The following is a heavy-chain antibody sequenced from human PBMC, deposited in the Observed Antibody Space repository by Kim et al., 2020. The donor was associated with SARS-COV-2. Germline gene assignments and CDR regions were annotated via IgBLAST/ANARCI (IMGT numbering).Heavy chain of an antibody. CDR2: IKSKTDGGTT. D-gene: IGHD3-10*01. V-gene: IGHV3-15*01. Sequence: GGSLRLSCAASGFTFSNAWMSWVRQAPGKGLEWVGRIKSKTDGGTTDYAAPVKGRFTISRDDSKNTLYLQMNSLKTEDTAVYYCTTDIGRITMVRGVIITVTNWFDPWGQGTLVTVSS. CDR1: GFTFSNAW. J-gene: IGHJ5*02. CDR3: TTDIGRITMVRGVIITVTNWFDP.